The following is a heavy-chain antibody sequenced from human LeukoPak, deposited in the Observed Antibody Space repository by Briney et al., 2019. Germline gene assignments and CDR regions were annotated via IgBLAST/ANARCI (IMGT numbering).Heavy chain of an antibody. CDR1: GFSLRAYT. V-gene: IGHV3-48*01. CDR2: IISPSTTI. Sequence: GGSLRLSCAASGFSLRAYTMNWVRQAPGMGLEWISYIISPSTTIYYADSVEGRFTISRDNAKNSLYLQMDSLRAEDTAVYYCARNGRYCATATCLDFWGQGTLATVSS. CDR3: ARNGRYCATATCLDF. J-gene: IGHJ4*02. D-gene: IGHD2-15*01.